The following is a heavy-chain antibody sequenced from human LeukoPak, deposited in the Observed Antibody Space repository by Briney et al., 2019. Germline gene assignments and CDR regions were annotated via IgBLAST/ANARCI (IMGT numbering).Heavy chain of an antibody. V-gene: IGHV3-23*01. D-gene: IGHD3-22*01. CDR2: IGGSDGKT. Sequence: GGSLRLSCAASGFTFSRCAMGWVRQIPGKGLEWVAGIGGSDGKTYYADPVKDRFNISRDNSKNSLYLQLNSLRSDDTAIYYCVKDANYFDSGSYMVPFDSWGQGTLVTVSS. CDR1: GFTFSRCA. J-gene: IGHJ4*02. CDR3: VKDANYFDSGSYMVPFDS.